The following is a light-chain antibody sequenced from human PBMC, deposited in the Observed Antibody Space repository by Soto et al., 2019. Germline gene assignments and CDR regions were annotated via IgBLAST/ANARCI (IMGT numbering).Light chain of an antibody. CDR2: DAS. Sequence: EFVLTQSPGTLSLSPGERATLSCRASQTVRNNYLAWYQQKPGQAPRLLIYDASSRATGIPDRFSGGGSGTDFTLTISRLEPEDFAVYYCQNCQPYADSPPLTFGGGTKVDIK. J-gene: IGKJ4*01. V-gene: IGKV3-20*01. CDR1: QTVRNNY. CDR3: QNCQPYADSPPLT.